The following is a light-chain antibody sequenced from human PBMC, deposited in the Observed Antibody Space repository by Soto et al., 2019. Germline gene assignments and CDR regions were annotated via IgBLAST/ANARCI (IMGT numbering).Light chain of an antibody. J-gene: IGKJ4*01. V-gene: IGKV1-39*01. CDR2: AAA. CDR3: QQSYKNPAT. CDR1: ENIHKY. Sequence: DIQMTQSPSSLSAYIGDRVTIPCRASENIHKYVNWYQQKLGKAPKLLIYAAATLQSGVPSRFRGSGSGTDITLTITSLQSEDFASYYCQQSYKNPATFGGGTKVEIK.